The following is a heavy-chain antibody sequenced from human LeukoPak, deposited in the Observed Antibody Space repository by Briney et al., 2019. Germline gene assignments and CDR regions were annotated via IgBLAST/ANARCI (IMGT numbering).Heavy chain of an antibody. CDR1: GYTFTGYY. J-gene: IGHJ4*02. V-gene: IGHV1-2*02. D-gene: IGHD6-19*01. CDR2: INPNSGGT. CDR3: ARLHVGAVAGPNVDY. Sequence: GASVKVSCKASGYTFTGYYIHWVRQAPGQGLEWMGWINPNSGGTNYAQKFQGRVTMTRDTSISTAYMELSRLRSDDTAVYYCARLHVGAVAGPNVDYWGQGTLVTVSS.